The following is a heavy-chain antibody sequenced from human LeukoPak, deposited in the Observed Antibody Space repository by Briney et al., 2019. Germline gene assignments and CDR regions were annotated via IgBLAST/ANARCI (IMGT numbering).Heavy chain of an antibody. D-gene: IGHD2-21*01. J-gene: IGHJ3*02. V-gene: IGHV4-38-2*02. CDR2: IYHSVIT. CDR3: ARAASAIVVVIATPFNDAFDI. CDR1: GYSISSAYY. Sequence: SETRSLTCTVSGYSISSAYYCGWIRQPPGKGLEWVGRIYHSVITYYNPSLKSRVTISVDTAKNQFPLKLSSVTAADTAVYYCARAASAIVVVIATPFNDAFDIWGQGTMVTVSS.